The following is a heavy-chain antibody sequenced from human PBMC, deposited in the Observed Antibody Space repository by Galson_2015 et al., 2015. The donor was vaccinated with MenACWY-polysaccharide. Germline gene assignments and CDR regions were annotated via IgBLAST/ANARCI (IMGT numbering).Heavy chain of an antibody. V-gene: IGHV3-7*01. J-gene: IGHJ4*02. CDR2: IRQDGSEM. D-gene: IGHD1-26*01. Sequence: SLRLSCAASGFTFNNYWMSWVRQAPGKEPEWVANIRQDGSEMYYVDSVKGRFTTSRDNAKDSLFLQMNSLRAEDTAVYYCARDKAVGATHFDYWGRGTLVTVSS. CDR3: ARDKAVGATHFDY. CDR1: GFTFNNYW.